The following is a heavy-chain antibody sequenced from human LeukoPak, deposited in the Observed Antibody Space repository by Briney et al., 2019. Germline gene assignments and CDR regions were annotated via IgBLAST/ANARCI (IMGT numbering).Heavy chain of an antibody. CDR1: GITFSSYG. J-gene: IGHJ6*03. CDR3: AKNGDRGAYCTGGTCYPYFYYYMDV. V-gene: IGHV3-23*01. Sequence: PGGSLRLSCAASGITFSSYGMSWVRQAPGKGLEWVSSISSTGGTTYYADSVKGRFTISRDNSKNTLYLQMNSPRAEDTAIYYCAKNGDRGAYCTGGTCYPYFYYYMDVWGKGTTVTI. D-gene: IGHD2-15*01. CDR2: ISSTGGTT.